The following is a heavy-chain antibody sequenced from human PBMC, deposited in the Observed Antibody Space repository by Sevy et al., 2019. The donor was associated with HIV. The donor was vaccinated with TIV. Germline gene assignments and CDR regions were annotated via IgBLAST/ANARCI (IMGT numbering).Heavy chain of an antibody. CDR2: IWYDGSNK. CDR1: GFTFSSYG. J-gene: IGHJ4*02. Sequence: GGSLRLSCAASGFTFSSYGMHWVRQAPGKGLEWVAVIWYDGSNKYYADSVKGRFTISRENSKNTLYLQMNSLRAEETSVYYCARDLNNAGYFDWLLSYYFDYWGQGTLVTVSS. CDR3: ARDLNNAGYFDWLLSYYFDY. V-gene: IGHV3-33*01. D-gene: IGHD3-9*01.